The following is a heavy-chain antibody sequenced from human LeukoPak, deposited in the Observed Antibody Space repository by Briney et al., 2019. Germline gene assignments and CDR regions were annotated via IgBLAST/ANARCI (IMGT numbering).Heavy chain of an antibody. CDR3: ARVYYFGSGSYPLHYFDY. CDR1: GGTFSSYA. Sequence: ASVKVSCKASGGTFSSYAISWVRQAPGQGLEWMGRIIPILGIANYAQKFQGRVTITADKSTSTAYMELSSLRSEDTAVYYCARVYYFGSGSYPLHYFDYWGQGTLVTVSS. CDR2: IIPILGIA. J-gene: IGHJ4*02. D-gene: IGHD3-10*01. V-gene: IGHV1-69*04.